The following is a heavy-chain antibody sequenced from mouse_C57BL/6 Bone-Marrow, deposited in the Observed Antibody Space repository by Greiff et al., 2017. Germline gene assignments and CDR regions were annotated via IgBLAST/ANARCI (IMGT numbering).Heavy chain of an antibody. CDR1: GFTFSSYA. D-gene: IGHD2-5*01. CDR3: TRGYYSNYDYFDY. J-gene: IGHJ2*01. V-gene: IGHV5-9-1*02. Sequence: EVKLVESGEGLVKPGGSLKLSCAASGFTFSSYAMSWVRQTPEKRLEWVAYISSGGDYIYYADTVKGRFTISRDNARNNLYLQMSSLKSEDTAMYYCTRGYYSNYDYFDYWGQGTTLTVSS. CDR2: ISSGGDYI.